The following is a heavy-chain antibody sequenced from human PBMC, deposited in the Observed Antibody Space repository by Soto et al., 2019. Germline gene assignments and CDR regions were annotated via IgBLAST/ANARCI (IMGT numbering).Heavy chain of an antibody. CDR1: GGSFINSSYY. D-gene: IGHD6-13*01. J-gene: IGHJ4*02. Sequence: SETLSLTCTVSGGSFINSSYYWGWIRQPPGKGLEWIGSIYYSGSTYYSPSLKNRVTISVDTSKNQFSLKLSSVTAADTAVYYCARLVMGGSSWYFDYWGQGTLVTVSS. CDR2: IYYSGST. V-gene: IGHV4-39*01. CDR3: ARLVMGGSSWYFDY.